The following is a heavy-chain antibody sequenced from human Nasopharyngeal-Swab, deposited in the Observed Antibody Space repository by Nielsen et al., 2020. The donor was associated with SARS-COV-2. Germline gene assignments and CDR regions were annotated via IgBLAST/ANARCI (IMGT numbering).Heavy chain of an antibody. V-gene: IGHV3-66*01. CDR3: ARAVSYCSGDRCPFDP. CDR1: GFSVSSSQ. CDR2: IFAGGDT. D-gene: IGHD2-15*01. Sequence: GESLKISCAASGFSVSSSQMTWVRQAPGRGLGWVSLIFAGGDTYYADFVKGRFTVSRDNSKNTVFLQLTHLRAEDTAVYFCARAVSYCSGDRCPFDPWGQGTQVTVSS. J-gene: IGHJ5*02.